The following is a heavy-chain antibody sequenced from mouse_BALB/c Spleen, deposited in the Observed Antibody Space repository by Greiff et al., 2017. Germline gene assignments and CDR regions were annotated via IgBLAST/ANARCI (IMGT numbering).Heavy chain of an antibody. CDR1: GYTFTSYY. V-gene: IGHV1S81*02. J-gene: IGHJ4*01. Sequence: QVQLQQSGAELVKPGASVKLSCKASGYTFTSYYMYWVKQRPGQDLEWIGEINPSNGGTNFNEKFKSKATLTVDKSSSTAYMQLSSLTSEDSAVYYCTTSLRSLYYYAMDYWGQGTSVTVSS. D-gene: IGHD1-1*01. CDR3: TTSLRSLYYYAMDY. CDR2: INPSNGGT.